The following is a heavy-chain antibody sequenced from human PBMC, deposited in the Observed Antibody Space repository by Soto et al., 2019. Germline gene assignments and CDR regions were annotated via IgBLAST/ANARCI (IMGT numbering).Heavy chain of an antibody. D-gene: IGHD3-22*01. J-gene: IGHJ4*02. CDR2: ISYDGTYK. CDR1: AFTFRSYA. V-gene: IGHV3-30-3*01. Sequence: QVQLVESRGGVVQPGRSLRLSCAASAFTFRSYAMHWVRQAPGKGLEWVAVISYDGTYKYYADSVKGRFTISRDNSKNTLYLQMSSLRPEDTAVYYCARDAIYDGSGYYGSYFDYWGQGSLVTVSS. CDR3: ARDAIYDGSGYYGSYFDY.